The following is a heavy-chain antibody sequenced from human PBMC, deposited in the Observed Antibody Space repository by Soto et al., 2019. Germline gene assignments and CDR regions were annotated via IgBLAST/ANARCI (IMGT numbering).Heavy chain of an antibody. V-gene: IGHV3-23*01. Sequence: GGSLRLSCAASGFTFSSYAISWVRQAPGKGLEWVSAISGGGGSTYYADSVKGRFTISRDNSKNTLYLQMNSLRAEDTAVYYCAIGRGYSYGYHFDYWGQGTLVTVSS. CDR2: ISGGGGST. CDR1: GFTFSSYA. D-gene: IGHD5-18*01. J-gene: IGHJ4*02. CDR3: AIGRGYSYGYHFDY.